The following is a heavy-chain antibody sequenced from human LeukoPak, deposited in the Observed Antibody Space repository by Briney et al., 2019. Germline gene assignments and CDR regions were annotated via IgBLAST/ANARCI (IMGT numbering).Heavy chain of an antibody. Sequence: PGGSLRLSCAGSGFTFDDYAMHWVRQAPGKGLEWLAGISWNSGSITYADSVKGRFTISRDNAKKSLYLQMNSLRAEDTAFYYCGKDLRSGSYYIIESWGQGTLVTVSS. J-gene: IGHJ4*02. V-gene: IGHV3-9*01. CDR3: GKDLRSGSYYIIES. CDR1: GFTFDDYA. CDR2: ISWNSGSI. D-gene: IGHD3-10*01.